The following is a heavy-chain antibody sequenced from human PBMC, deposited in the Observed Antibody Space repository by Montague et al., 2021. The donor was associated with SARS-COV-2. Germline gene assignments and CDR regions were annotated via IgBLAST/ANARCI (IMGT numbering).Heavy chain of an antibody. D-gene: IGHD6-19*01. CDR3: ARDMQQWLEGPFDS. J-gene: IGHJ4*02. V-gene: IGHV3-21*01. CDR1: GFTFSIYT. CDR2: ISISSTNYX. Sequence: LRLSCAASGFTFSIYTMTWVRQAPGKGLEWVSSISISSTNYXXXAXXXXGRFAISRDNAKNSLFLQMNSLRTDDTAVYYCARDMQQWLEGPFDSWGQGTLVTVSS.